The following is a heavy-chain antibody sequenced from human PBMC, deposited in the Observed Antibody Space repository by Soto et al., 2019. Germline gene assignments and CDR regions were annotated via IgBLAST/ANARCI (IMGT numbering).Heavy chain of an antibody. CDR2: IKTKTDGGTT. Sequence: GGSLRLSCAASGFTFSNAWMSWVRQAPGKGLEWVGRIKTKTDGGTTDYAAPVKGRFTISRDDSKNTLYLQMNSLKTEDTAVYYCTTGVTSRGMDVWGQGTTGTVSS. V-gene: IGHV3-15*01. CDR1: GFTFSNAW. CDR3: TTGVTSRGMDV. D-gene: IGHD2-21*02. J-gene: IGHJ6*02.